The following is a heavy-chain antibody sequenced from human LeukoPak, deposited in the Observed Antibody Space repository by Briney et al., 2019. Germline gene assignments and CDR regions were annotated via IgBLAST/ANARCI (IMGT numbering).Heavy chain of an antibody. CDR2: IYGGDST. V-gene: IGHV3-53*01. CDR1: GFTVSNNY. D-gene: IGHD5-24*01. CDR3: ARDGYNGGGFDI. Sequence: PGGSLRLSCAASGFTVSNNYVNWVRQAPGKGLEWVSVIYGGDSTYYVDSVKGRFTTSRDNSKNTLHLQMNSLRAEDTAVYYCARDGYNGGGFDIWGQGTLVTVSS. J-gene: IGHJ3*02.